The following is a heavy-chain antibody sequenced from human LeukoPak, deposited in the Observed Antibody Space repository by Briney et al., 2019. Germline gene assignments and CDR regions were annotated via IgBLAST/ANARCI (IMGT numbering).Heavy chain of an antibody. CDR2: IRSKAFGATT. CDR1: GFTFGDYA. V-gene: IGHV3-49*04. D-gene: IGHD2-15*01. Sequence: GRSLRLSCKPSGFTFGDYAMSWVRQAPGKGLEWVGFIRSKAFGATTDYGASVAGRFTVSRDDSKGIAYLQMNSLKTEDTAVYYCTRDCCGSRCYGEMDYWGQGTLVTVSS. J-gene: IGHJ4*02. CDR3: TRDCCGSRCYGEMDY.